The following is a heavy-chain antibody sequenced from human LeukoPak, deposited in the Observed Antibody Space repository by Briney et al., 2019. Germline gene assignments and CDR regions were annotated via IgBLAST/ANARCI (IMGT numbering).Heavy chain of an antibody. J-gene: IGHJ4*02. CDR3: ATGGHYFAS. Sequence: PWGSLRLSCATYGFTFSNDWMTWVRQAPGKGPEWVGRIKRKSDGGTTDLAAPVKGRFTMSRDDSKDTLYLQMNSLKIEDTAVYYCATGGHYFASWGQGILVTVSS. D-gene: IGHD6-25*01. CDR1: GFTFSNDW. V-gene: IGHV3-15*01. CDR2: IKRKSDGGTT.